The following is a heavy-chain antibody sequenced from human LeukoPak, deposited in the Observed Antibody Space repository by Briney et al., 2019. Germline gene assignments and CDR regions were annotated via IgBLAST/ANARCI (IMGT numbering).Heavy chain of an antibody. D-gene: IGHD3-22*01. V-gene: IGHV1-2*02. Sequence: ASVKVSCKASGYTFTGYYMHWVRQAPGQGLEWMGWINPNSGGTNYAQKFQGRVTMTRDTSISTAYMELSRLRSDDTAVYYCARDINDSSAATTGGYWGQGTLVTVSS. CDR1: GYTFTGYY. CDR3: ARDINDSSAATTGGY. J-gene: IGHJ4*02. CDR2: INPNSGGT.